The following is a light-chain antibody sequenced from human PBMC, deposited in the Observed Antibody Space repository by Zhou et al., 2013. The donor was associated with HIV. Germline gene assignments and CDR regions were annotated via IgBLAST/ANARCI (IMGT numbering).Light chain of an antibody. Sequence: DIQLTQSPSFLSASVGDTVTITCRASEGISNYLAWYQQKRGKVPKLLIYAASALQSWVPSRFSGSGTGTEFTLTISSLQPEDFATYYCQQLDTYPLTFGGGTNVDIK. CDR1: EGISNY. CDR2: AAS. V-gene: IGKV1-9*01. CDR3: QQLDTYPLT. J-gene: IGKJ4*01.